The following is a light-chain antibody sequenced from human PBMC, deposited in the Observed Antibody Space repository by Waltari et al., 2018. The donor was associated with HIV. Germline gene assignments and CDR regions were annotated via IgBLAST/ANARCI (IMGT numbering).Light chain of an antibody. Sequence: QSALTQPPSASGSPGQSVTISCTGASSDVVGANNYVSWYQQHPGKAPKLMIYDVNKRTSGAPDRFSGSKSGKTASLTVSGLQAEDEADYYCSSYAGSNNLLFGGGTKLTVL. CDR2: DVN. J-gene: IGLJ2*01. V-gene: IGLV2-8*01. CDR3: SSYAGSNNLL. CDR1: SSDVVGANNY.